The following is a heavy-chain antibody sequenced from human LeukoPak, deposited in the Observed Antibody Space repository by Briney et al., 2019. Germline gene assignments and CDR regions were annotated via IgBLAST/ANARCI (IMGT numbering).Heavy chain of an antibody. J-gene: IGHJ3*02. CDR1: GDSVSSNSAT. CDR2: TYYRSKWYN. D-gene: IGHD5-24*01. V-gene: IGHV6-1*01. CDR3: ARGGQGDGYSADEAFDI. Sequence: SQTLSLTCAISGDSVSSNSATWNWIRQSPSRGLEWLGRTYYRSKWYNDYAGSVKSRITINPDTSKNQVSLQVSSVTAEDTAVYYCARGGQGDGYSADEAFDIWGQGTMVTVSS.